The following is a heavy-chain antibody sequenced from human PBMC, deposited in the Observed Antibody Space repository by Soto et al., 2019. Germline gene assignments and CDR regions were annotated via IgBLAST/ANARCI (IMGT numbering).Heavy chain of an antibody. D-gene: IGHD1-26*01. CDR2: IRNKANSYST. CDR1: GFTFSDHY. CDR3: PRIRLGSYDLKYFDY. V-gene: IGHV3-72*01. J-gene: IGHJ4*02. Sequence: EVQLVESGGGLVQPGGSLRLSCAASGFTFSDHYVDWVRQAPGKGLEWVARIRNKANSYSTEYAASAKGRFTISRDDSKILGYLKMSSLKTEDTAVYYCPRIRLGSYDLKYFDYWGQGTLVTVSS.